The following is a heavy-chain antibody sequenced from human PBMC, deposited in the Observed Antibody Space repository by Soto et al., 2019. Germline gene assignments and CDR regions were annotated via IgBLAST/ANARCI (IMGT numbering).Heavy chain of an antibody. V-gene: IGHV1-18*01. CDR1: GYTFTSYG. D-gene: IGHD4-17*01. Sequence: GASVKVSCKASGYTFTSYGISWVRQAPGQGLEWMGWISAYNGNTNYAQKLQGRVTMTTDTSTSTAYMELRSLRSDDTAVYYCARDPVEPATTVASLDYWGQGTLVTVSS. CDR2: ISAYNGNT. CDR3: ARDPVEPATTVASLDY. J-gene: IGHJ4*02.